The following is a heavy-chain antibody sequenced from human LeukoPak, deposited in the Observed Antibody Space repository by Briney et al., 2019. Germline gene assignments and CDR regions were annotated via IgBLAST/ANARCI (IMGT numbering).Heavy chain of an antibody. CDR2: IYNSGST. V-gene: IGHV4-39*01. D-gene: IGHD3-3*01. CDR3: ARNRALRFLEWLPDDY. Sequence: SETLSLTCTVSGGSISSSSYYWGWIRQPPGKGLEWIGSIYNSGSTYYNPSLKSRVTISVDTSKNQFSLKLSSVTAADTAVYYCARNRALRFLEWLPDDYWGQGTLVTVSS. CDR1: GGSISSSSYY. J-gene: IGHJ4*02.